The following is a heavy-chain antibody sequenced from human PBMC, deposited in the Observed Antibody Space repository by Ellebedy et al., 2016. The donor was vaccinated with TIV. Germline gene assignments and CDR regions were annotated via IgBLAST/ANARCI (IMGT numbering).Heavy chain of an antibody. Sequence: GESLKISXAASGFTFSNAWMSWVRQAPGKGLEWVGRIKSKTDGGTTDYAAPVKGRFTISRDDSKNTLYLQMNSLKTEDTAVYYCTTVTSSSWYVGYYYYYYYMDVWGKGTTVTVSS. CDR1: GFTFSNAW. CDR3: TTVTSSSWYVGYYYYYYYMDV. V-gene: IGHV3-15*01. D-gene: IGHD6-13*01. J-gene: IGHJ6*03. CDR2: IKSKTDGGTT.